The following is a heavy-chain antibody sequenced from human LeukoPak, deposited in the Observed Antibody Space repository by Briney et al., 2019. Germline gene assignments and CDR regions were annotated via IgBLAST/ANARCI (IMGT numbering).Heavy chain of an antibody. CDR1: GGTFSSYA. CDR3: ARGPRYSSGWYVGD. Sequence: ASVKVSCKASGGTFSSYAISWVRQAPGQGLEWMGGIIPIFGTANYAQKFQGRVTITADESTSTAYMELSSLRSEDTAVYYCARGPRYSSGWYVGDWGQGTLVTVSS. J-gene: IGHJ4*02. CDR2: IIPIFGTA. D-gene: IGHD6-19*01. V-gene: IGHV1-69*13.